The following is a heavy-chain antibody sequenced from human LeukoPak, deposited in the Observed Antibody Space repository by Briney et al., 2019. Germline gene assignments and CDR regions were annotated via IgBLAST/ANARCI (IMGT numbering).Heavy chain of an antibody. D-gene: IGHD3-16*01. CDR3: TQGAGWLIDY. V-gene: IGHV4-59*08. CDR1: GGSISSYY. Sequence: SETLSLTCTVSGGSISSYYWSWIRQPPGKGLEWIGYIYYSGSTNYNPSLKSRVTISVDTSKNQFSLKLSSVTAADTAVYYCTQGAGWLIDYWGQGTLVTVSS. CDR2: IYYSGST. J-gene: IGHJ4*02.